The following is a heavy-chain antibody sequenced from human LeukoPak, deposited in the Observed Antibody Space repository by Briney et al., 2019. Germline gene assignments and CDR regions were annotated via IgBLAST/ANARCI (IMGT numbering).Heavy chain of an antibody. Sequence: PSETLSLTCTVSGGSISSYYWSWIRQPAGKGLEWIGRIYTSGCTNYNPSLKSRVAMSVDTSKNQFSLKLSSVTAADTAVYYCARDLHYYGSGSYAFDIWGQGTMVTVSS. CDR1: GGSISSYY. CDR3: ARDLHYYGSGSYAFDI. CDR2: IYTSGCT. D-gene: IGHD3-10*01. V-gene: IGHV4-4*07. J-gene: IGHJ3*02.